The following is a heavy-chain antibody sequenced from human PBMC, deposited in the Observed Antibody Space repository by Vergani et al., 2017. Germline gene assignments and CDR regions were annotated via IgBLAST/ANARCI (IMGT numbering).Heavy chain of an antibody. J-gene: IGHJ4*02. CDR3: ARGYSSSWNNFDY. Sequence: QVQLQESGPGLVKPSETLSLTCTVSGGSISSYYWSWIRQPPGKGLEWIGYIYYGGSTNYNPSLKSRVTISVDTSKNQFSLKLSSVTAADTAVYYCARGYSSSWNNFDYWGQGTLVTVSS. D-gene: IGHD6-13*01. CDR2: IYYGGST. CDR1: GGSISSYY. V-gene: IGHV4-59*01.